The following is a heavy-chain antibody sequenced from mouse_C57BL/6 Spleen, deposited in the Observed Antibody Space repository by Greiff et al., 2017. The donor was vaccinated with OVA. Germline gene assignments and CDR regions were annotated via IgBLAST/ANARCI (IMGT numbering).Heavy chain of an antibody. J-gene: IGHJ4*01. CDR1: GFTFSDYG. CDR2: ISSGSSTI. CDR3: ARRRLRGYAMDY. V-gene: IGHV5-17*01. D-gene: IGHD2-4*01. Sequence: EVQRVESGGGLVKPGGSLKLSCAASGFTFSDYGMHWVRQAPETGLEWVAYISSGSSTIYYADTVKGRFTISRDNAKNTLFLQMTSLRSEDTAMYYCARRRLRGYAMDYWGQGTSVTVSS.